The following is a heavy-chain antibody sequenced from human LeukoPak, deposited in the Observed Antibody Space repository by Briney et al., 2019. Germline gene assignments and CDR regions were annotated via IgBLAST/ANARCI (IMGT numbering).Heavy chain of an antibody. D-gene: IGHD3-3*01. J-gene: IGHJ3*02. CDR3: TLANVDDFWSGYYPGAFDI. Sequence: PGGSLRLSCTASGFTFGDYAMSWVREAPGKGLEWVGFIRSKAYGGTTEYAASVKGRFTISRDDSKSIAYLQMNSLKTEDTAVYYCTLANVDDFWSGYYPGAFDIWGQGTMVTVSS. CDR2: IRSKAYGGTT. CDR1: GFTFGDYA. V-gene: IGHV3-49*04.